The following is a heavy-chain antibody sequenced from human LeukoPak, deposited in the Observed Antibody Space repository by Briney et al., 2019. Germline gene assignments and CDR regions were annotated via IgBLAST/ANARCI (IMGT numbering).Heavy chain of an antibody. CDR3: ARSAGGTVDY. J-gene: IGHJ4*02. Sequence: SQTLSLTCAISGDSVASNNDAWNWIRQSPSRGLEWLGRTYYRSKWYNDYAVSVKGRITINPDTFRNQFSLHLNSVTPEDSAVYYCARSAGGTVDYWGQGALVTVSS. V-gene: IGHV6-1*01. CDR2: TYYRSKWYN. CDR1: GDSVASNNDA. D-gene: IGHD6-13*01.